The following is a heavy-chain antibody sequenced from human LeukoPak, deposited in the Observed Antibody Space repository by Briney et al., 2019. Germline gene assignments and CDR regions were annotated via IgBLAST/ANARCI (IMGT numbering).Heavy chain of an antibody. J-gene: IGHJ4*02. CDR2: INHSGST. D-gene: IGHD5/OR15-5a*01. CDR3: ARTVYPRPPPVYHFDY. CDR1: GGSFSGYY. V-gene: IGHV4-34*01. Sequence: SETLSLTCAVYGGSFSGYYWSWLRQPPGKGLEWIGEINHSGSTNYNPSLKSRVTISVDTSKNQFSLKLSSVTAADTAVYYCARTVYPRPPPVYHFDYWGQGTLVTVSS.